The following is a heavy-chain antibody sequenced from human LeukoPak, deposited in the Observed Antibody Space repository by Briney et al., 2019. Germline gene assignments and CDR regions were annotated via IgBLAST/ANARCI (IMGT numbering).Heavy chain of an antibody. D-gene: IGHD4-23*01. J-gene: IGHJ4*02. V-gene: IGHV3-33*01. CDR3: ARAVGRGPGGHFDY. CDR1: GFTFGTYA. Sequence: PGGSLRLSCAASGFTFGTYAIHWVRQAPAKGLEWVAVIWYDGSNKYYADSVKGRFTVSRDNSKNTVYLQMNSLRADDTAVYYCARAVGRGPGGHFDYWGQGTLVSVSS. CDR2: IWYDGSNK.